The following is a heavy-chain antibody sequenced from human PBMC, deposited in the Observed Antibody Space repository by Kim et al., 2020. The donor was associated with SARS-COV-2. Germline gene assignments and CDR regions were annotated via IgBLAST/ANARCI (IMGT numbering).Heavy chain of an antibody. D-gene: IGHD5-12*01. Sequence: SETLSLTCTVSGGSISSGGYYWGWIPQHPGKGLVWIGYIYYSGSNYSNPSLKSRVTISVDTTKNQFSLKLNSVTAADTAVYYCASVECGYDLLDYWGQGTLVTVSS. CDR2: IYYSGSN. CDR3: ASVECGYDLLDY. J-gene: IGHJ4*02. V-gene: IGHV4-31*03. CDR1: GGSISSGGYY.